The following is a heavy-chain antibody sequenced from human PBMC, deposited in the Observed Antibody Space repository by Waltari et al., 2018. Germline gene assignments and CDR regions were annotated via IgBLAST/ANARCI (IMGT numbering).Heavy chain of an antibody. Sequence: EVQLVESGGGLVQPGGSLRLSCVASGFIFSSYWMDWVRQAPAKGLVWVSCINYDGSSTTYADSVKGRFTISRDNAKNTLYLHMSSLRAEDTAVYYCIRENIAAAGLESWGQGTLVTVSS. CDR1: GFIFSSYW. V-gene: IGHV3-74*01. CDR3: IRENIAAAGLES. CDR2: INYDGSST. J-gene: IGHJ4*02. D-gene: IGHD6-13*01.